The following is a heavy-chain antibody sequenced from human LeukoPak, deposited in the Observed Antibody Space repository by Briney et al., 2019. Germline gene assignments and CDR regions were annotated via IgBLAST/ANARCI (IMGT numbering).Heavy chain of an antibody. D-gene: IGHD2-15*01. CDR2: ISSSSSYI. V-gene: IGHV3-21*01. J-gene: IGHJ1*01. CDR3: ARDMPGLVVPHQH. CDR1: GFTFSSYS. Sequence: GGSLRLSCAASGFTFSSYSMNWVRQAPGKGLEWVSSISSSSSYIYYADSVKGRFTISRDNAKNSLYLQMSSLRAEDTAVYYCARDMPGLVVPHQHWGQGTLVTVSS.